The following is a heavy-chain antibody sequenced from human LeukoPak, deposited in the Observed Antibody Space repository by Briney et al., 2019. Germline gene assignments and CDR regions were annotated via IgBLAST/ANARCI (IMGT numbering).Heavy chain of an antibody. CDR3: ARAPELGGWNFDL. CDR2: NYYSGST. Sequence: SETLSLTCTVSGGSISSYYWSWIRQPPGKGLEWIGYNYYSGSTNYNPSLKSRVTISVDTSKNQFSLKLSSVTAADTAVYYCARAPELGGWNFDLWGRGTLVTVSS. D-gene: IGHD7-27*01. J-gene: IGHJ2*01. CDR1: GGSISSYY. V-gene: IGHV4-59*01.